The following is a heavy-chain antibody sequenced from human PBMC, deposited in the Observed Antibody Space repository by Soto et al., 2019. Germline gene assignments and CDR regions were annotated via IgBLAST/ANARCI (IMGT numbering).Heavy chain of an antibody. CDR1: GGSFSGYY. CDR2: INHSGST. CDR3: ARRRFRIAAREGWFDP. V-gene: IGHV4-34*01. J-gene: IGHJ5*02. D-gene: IGHD6-6*01. Sequence: PSETLSLTCAVYGGSFSGYYWSWIRQPPGKGLEWIGEINHSGSTNYNPSLKSRVTISVDTSKNQFSLKLSSVTAADTAVYYCARRRFRIAAREGWFDPWGQGTLVTVSS.